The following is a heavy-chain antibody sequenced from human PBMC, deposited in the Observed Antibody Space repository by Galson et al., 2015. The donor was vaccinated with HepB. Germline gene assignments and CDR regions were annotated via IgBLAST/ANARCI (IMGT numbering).Heavy chain of an antibody. J-gene: IGHJ4*02. CDR2: IYYSGST. V-gene: IGHV4-30-4*01. D-gene: IGHD3-3*01. CDR1: GGSISSGDYY. CDR3: ARLFFGVVIHGVVFDY. Sequence: TLSLTCTVSGGSISSGDYYWSWIRQPPGKGLEWIGCIYYSGSTYYNPSLKSRVTISVDTSKNQFSLKLSSVTAADTAVYYCARLFFGVVIHGVVFDYWGQGTLVTVSS.